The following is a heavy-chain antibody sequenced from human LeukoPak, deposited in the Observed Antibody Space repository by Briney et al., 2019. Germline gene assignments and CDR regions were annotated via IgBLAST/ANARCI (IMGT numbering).Heavy chain of an antibody. CDR3: ARDGVRRYCSGGSCASYNWFDP. D-gene: IGHD2-15*01. J-gene: IGHJ5*02. Sequence: PSQTLSLTCTVSGGSISSGGYYWSWIRQHPRKGLEWIGYIYYSGSTYYNPSLKSRVTISVDTSKNQFSLKLSSVTAADTAVYYCARDGVRRYCSGGSCASYNWFDPWGQGTLVTVSS. CDR1: GGSISSGGYY. V-gene: IGHV4-31*03. CDR2: IYYSGST.